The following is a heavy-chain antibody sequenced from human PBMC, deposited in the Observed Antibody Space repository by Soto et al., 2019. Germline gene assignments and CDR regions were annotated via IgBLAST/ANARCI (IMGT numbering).Heavy chain of an antibody. Sequence: EVQLVASGGDLIQPGGSLRLSCAASGFSVSSNYMAWVRQAPGKGLEWLSVIYSGGATYYTDSVKGRFTISRDTSKNMVYLQMSSLRAEDTALSYCARDGIGTFSPFDPWGQGTLVTVSS. J-gene: IGHJ5*02. CDR2: IYSGGAT. D-gene: IGHD3-16*01. V-gene: IGHV3-53*01. CDR3: ARDGIGTFSPFDP. CDR1: GFSVSSNY.